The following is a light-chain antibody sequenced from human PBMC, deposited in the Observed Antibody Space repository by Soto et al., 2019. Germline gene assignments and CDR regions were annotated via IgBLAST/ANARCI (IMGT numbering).Light chain of an antibody. CDR1: QTVASTY. V-gene: IGKV3-20*01. J-gene: IGKJ4*01. Sequence: EIVLTQSPGTLSLSPGERATLSCSASQTVASTYLAWYQQKPGQAPRVLIYGASSRATGIPDRLSGSGSGTDFSLTISRLEPEDFAVYYCQQYGSSLTLTFGGGAKVDIK. CDR3: QQYGSSLTLT. CDR2: GAS.